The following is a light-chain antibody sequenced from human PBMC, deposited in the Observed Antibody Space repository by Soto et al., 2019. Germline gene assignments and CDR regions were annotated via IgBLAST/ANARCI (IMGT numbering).Light chain of an antibody. CDR3: QRRSNTST. CDR2: DAS. J-gene: IGKJ5*01. Sequence: EIVLTQSPATLSLSPGERATLSCRASQSVSSYLAWYQQKPGQAPRLLIYDASNRATGIPARCSGSGSGTDFTLTISRLEAEDFAVYYRQRRSNTSTFGQGTRLEIK. CDR1: QSVSSY. V-gene: IGKV3-11*01.